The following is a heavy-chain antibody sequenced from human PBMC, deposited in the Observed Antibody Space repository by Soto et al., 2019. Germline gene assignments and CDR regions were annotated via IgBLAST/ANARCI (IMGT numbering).Heavy chain of an antibody. Sequence: VHLVESGGGLVQPGGSLRLSCAASGFTFGSYAMTWVRQAPGKGLEWVSGISGCGSGRYYSDSVEARFTISRDNPKNLLYLQMNTLRAEDTAVYFCARVRFPSAPRRPLDYYFMDVWGNGTTITVSS. D-gene: IGHD6-6*01. CDR3: ARVRFPSAPRRPLDYYFMDV. CDR1: GFTFGSYA. CDR2: ISGCGSGR. J-gene: IGHJ6*03. V-gene: IGHV3-23*04.